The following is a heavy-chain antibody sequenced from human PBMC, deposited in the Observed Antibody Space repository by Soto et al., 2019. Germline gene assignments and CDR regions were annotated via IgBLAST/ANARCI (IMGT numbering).Heavy chain of an antibody. D-gene: IGHD3-10*01. CDR1: GGTFSSYT. V-gene: IGHV1-69*04. CDR3: ARDMAPYYFDF. CDR2: IIPILGIA. J-gene: IGHJ4*02. Sequence: GASVKVSCKASGGTFSSYTVSWVRQAPGQGLEWMGRIIPILGIANYAQKFQGRVTITADKSTSTAYMELSSLRSEDTAVYYCARDMAPYYFDFWGQGTLVTVSS.